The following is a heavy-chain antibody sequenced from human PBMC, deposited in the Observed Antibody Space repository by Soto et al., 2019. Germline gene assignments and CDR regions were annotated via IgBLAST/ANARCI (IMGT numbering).Heavy chain of an antibody. J-gene: IGHJ3*02. Sequence: PGGSLRLSCAASGFTFSSYGMHWVRQAPGKGLEWVAVISYDGSNKYYADSVKGRFTISRDNSKNTLYLQMNSLRAEDTAVYYCAKEGHSGSYSPAFDIWGQGTMVTVSS. CDR2: ISYDGSNK. CDR1: GFTFSSYG. V-gene: IGHV3-30*18. CDR3: AKEGHSGSYSPAFDI. D-gene: IGHD1-26*01.